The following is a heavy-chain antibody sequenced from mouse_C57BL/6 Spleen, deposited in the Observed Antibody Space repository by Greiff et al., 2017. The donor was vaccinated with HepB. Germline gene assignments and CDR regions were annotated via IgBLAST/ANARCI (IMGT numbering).Heavy chain of an antibody. CDR1: GFTFSDYG. CDR3: ARDYDLYYYAMDY. V-gene: IGHV5-17*01. D-gene: IGHD2-4*01. J-gene: IGHJ4*01. CDR2: ISSGSSTI. Sequence: EVQLQESGGGLVKPGGSLKLSCAASGFTFSDYGMHWVRQAPEKGLEWVAYISSGSSTIYYADTVKGRFTISRDNAKNTLFLQMTSLRSEDTAMYYCARDYDLYYYAMDYWGQGTSVTVSS.